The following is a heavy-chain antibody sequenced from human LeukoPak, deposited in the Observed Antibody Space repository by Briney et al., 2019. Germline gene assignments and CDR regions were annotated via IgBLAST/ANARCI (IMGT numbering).Heavy chain of an antibody. D-gene: IGHD3-10*02. J-gene: IGHJ6*04. V-gene: IGHV3-48*04. CDR1: GFTFSRYG. Sequence: GGSLRLSCAASGFTFSRYGMNWVRQAPGKGLEWVSYISSSGSTIYYADSVKGRFTISRDNAKNSLYLQMNSLRAGDTAVYYCAELGITMIGGVWGKGTTVTISS. CDR2: ISSSGSTI. CDR3: AELGITMIGGV.